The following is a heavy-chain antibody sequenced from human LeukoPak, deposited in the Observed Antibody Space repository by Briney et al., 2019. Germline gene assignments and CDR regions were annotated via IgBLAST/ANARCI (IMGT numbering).Heavy chain of an antibody. CDR2: INHSGST. CDR3: ARGKYSWPLDY. D-gene: IGHD6-6*01. Sequence: PGGSLRLSCAASGFTFSSYWMSWIRQPPGKGLEWIGEINHSGSTNYNPSLKSRVTISVDTSKNQFSLKLSSVTAADTAVYYCARGKYSWPLDYWGQGTLVTVSS. V-gene: IGHV4-34*01. CDR1: GFTFSSYW. J-gene: IGHJ4*02.